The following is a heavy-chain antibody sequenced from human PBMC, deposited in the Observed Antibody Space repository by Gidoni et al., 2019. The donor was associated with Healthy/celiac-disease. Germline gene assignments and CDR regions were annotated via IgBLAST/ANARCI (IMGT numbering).Heavy chain of an antibody. CDR2: IIPIFGTA. CDR3: ARGRSKYCTNGVCYRGFDY. Sequence: QVQLVQSGAEVKKPGSSVKVSCKASGGTFSSYAISWVRQAPGQGLEWMGGIIPIFGTANYAQKFQGRVTITADESTSTAYMELSSLRSEDTAVYYCARGRSKYCTNGVCYRGFDYWGQGTLVTVSS. D-gene: IGHD2-8*01. J-gene: IGHJ4*02. V-gene: IGHV1-69*01. CDR1: GGTFSSYA.